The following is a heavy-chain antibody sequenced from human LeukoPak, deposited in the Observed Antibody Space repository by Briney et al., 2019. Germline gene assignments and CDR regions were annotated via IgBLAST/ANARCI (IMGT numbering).Heavy chain of an antibody. V-gene: IGHV4-59*01. Sequence: KPSETLSLTCTVSGASISSYYWSGIRQPPGKGLEWIGYTYYRGSTNYNPSLKSRVTISVDTSKNQFSLKLSSVTAADTAVYYCARVAARGAVTTGLNYFDYWGQGTLVTVSS. J-gene: IGHJ4*02. CDR3: ARVAARGAVTTGLNYFDY. CDR1: GASISSYY. D-gene: IGHD4-17*01. CDR2: TYYRGST.